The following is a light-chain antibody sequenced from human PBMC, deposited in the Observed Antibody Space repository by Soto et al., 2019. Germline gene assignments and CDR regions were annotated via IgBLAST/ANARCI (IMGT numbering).Light chain of an antibody. J-gene: IGKJ1*01. Sequence: DIQMTQSPSTLSGSVGARVTITCRASQTISSWLAWYQQKPGKAPKLLIYKASTLKSGVPSRFSGSGSGTEFTLTISSLQPDDFATYDCQHYNSYSEAFGQGTKVDIK. V-gene: IGKV1-5*03. CDR3: QHYNSYSEA. CDR2: KAS. CDR1: QTISSW.